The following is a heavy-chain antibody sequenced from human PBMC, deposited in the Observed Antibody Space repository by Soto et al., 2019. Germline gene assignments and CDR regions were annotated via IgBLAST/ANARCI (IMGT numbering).Heavy chain of an antibody. CDR1: GFTFSSYG. Sequence: PGGSLRLSCAASGFTFSSYGMHWVRQAPGKGLEWVAVISHDGSNKYYADSVKGRSTISRDNSKNTLYLQMNSLRAEDTAVYYCAKDHSFPIIDYWGQGTLVTVSS. J-gene: IGHJ4*02. V-gene: IGHV3-30*18. CDR2: ISHDGSNK. D-gene: IGHD1-20*01. CDR3: AKDHSFPIIDY.